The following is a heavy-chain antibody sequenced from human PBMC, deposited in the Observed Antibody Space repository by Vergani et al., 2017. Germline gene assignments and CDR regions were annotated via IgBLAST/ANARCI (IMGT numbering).Heavy chain of an antibody. J-gene: IGHJ3*02. Sequence: QVQLQESGPGLVKPSETLSLTCTVSGGSISSYYWSWIRQPPGKGLEWIGYIYYSGSTYYNPSLKSRVTISVDTSKNQFSLKLSSVTAADTAVYYCARDPSGYDRRDAFDIWGQGTMVTVSS. CDR3: ARDPSGYDRRDAFDI. CDR1: GGSISSYY. CDR2: IYYSGST. D-gene: IGHD5-12*01. V-gene: IGHV4-59*12.